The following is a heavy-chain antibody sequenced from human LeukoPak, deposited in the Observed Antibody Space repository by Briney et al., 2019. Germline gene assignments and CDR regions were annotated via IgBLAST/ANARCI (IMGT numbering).Heavy chain of an antibody. J-gene: IGHJ5*02. D-gene: IGHD1-26*01. CDR2: IIPIFGTA. V-gene: IGHV1-69*05. CDR1: GGTFSSYA. Sequence: ASVKVSCKASGGTFSSYAISWVRQAPGQGLERMGGIIPIFGTANYAQKFQGRVTITTDESTSTAYMELSSLRSEDTAVYYCARSYSGSTYYEDWFDPWGQGTLVTVSS. CDR3: ARSYSGSTYYEDWFDP.